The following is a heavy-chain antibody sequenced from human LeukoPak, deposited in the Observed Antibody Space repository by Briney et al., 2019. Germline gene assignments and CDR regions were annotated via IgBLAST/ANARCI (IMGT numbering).Heavy chain of an antibody. CDR2: IYYSGST. V-gene: IGHV4-31*03. Sequence: PSQTLSLTCTVSGGSISSGGYYWSWIRQHPGKGLEWIGYIYYSGSTYYNPSLKSRVTISVDTSKNQFSLKLSSVTAADTAVYYCAREPNYYYDSSGYYGAFDIWGQGTMVTVSS. CDR1: GGSISSGGYY. J-gene: IGHJ3*02. CDR3: AREPNYYYDSSGYYGAFDI. D-gene: IGHD3-22*01.